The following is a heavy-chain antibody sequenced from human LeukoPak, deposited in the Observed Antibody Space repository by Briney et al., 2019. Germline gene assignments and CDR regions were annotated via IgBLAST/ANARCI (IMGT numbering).Heavy chain of an antibody. D-gene: IGHD6-19*01. J-gene: IGHJ4*02. CDR2: INPSSGGT. CDR1: GYTFSYYY. CDR3: TRGEADSGGD. V-gene: IGHV1-2*02. Sequence: GASVKVSCKASGYTFSYYYMHWVRQAPGQGLEWMGWINPSSGGTNYAQKFQGRVTMTRDTSISTAYMELSRLRSDDTAVYYCTRGEADSGGDWGQGTLVTVSS.